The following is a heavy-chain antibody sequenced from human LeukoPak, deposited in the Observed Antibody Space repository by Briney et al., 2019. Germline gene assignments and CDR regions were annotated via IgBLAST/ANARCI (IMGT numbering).Heavy chain of an antibody. Sequence: GGSLRLSCSASGFPFNTYAIHWVRQAPGKGLEYVAGISSNGDNTDFADSAKGRFTISRGNSKSTLFLQMNSLRAEDTAVYFCTRDSALLGVAFDLWGQGTVVTVSS. CDR1: GFPFNTYA. J-gene: IGHJ3*01. V-gene: IGHV3-64D*06. D-gene: IGHD2-15*01. CDR2: ISSNGDNT. CDR3: TRDSALLGVAFDL.